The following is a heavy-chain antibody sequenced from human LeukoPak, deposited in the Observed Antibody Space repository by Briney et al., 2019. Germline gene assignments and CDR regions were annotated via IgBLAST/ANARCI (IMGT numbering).Heavy chain of an antibody. CDR3: ARAFYSSGWYRHWFDP. Sequence: SVKVSCKASGYTFTSYYMHWVRQAPGQGLEWMGRIIPILGIANYAQKFQGRVTITADKSTSTAYMELSSLRSEDTAVYYCARAFYSSGWYRHWFDPWGQGTLVTVSS. CDR2: IIPILGIA. J-gene: IGHJ5*02. CDR1: GYTFTSYY. D-gene: IGHD6-19*01. V-gene: IGHV1-69*04.